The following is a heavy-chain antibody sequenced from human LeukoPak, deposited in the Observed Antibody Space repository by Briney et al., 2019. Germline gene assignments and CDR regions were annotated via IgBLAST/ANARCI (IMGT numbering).Heavy chain of an antibody. V-gene: IGHV1-8*03. CDR1: GYTFTSYD. J-gene: IGHJ3*02. D-gene: IGHD6-13*01. Sequence: ASVKVSCKASGYTFTSYDINWVRQATGQGLEWMGWMNPNSGNTGYAQKFQGRVTITRNTSISTAYMELSSLRSEDTAVYYCARGLPYSSHLGIWSQGTMVTVSS. CDR2: MNPNSGNT. CDR3: ARGLPYSSHLGI.